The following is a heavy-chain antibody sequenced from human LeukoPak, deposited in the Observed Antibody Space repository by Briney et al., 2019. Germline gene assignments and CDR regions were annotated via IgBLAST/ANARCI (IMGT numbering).Heavy chain of an antibody. CDR2: INEDGSST. D-gene: IGHD2-8*02. CDR3: ARDGISCTGGHCYFAS. CDR1: GFIFSNYW. Sequence: QPGGSLRLSCATSGFIFSNYWMHWVRQAPGKGLVWVSRINEDGSSTTYADSVKGRFTISRDNARNTLYLQMNGLGAEDTAIYYCARDGISCTGGHCYFASWGQGTLVTVSS. J-gene: IGHJ4*02. V-gene: IGHV3-74*01.